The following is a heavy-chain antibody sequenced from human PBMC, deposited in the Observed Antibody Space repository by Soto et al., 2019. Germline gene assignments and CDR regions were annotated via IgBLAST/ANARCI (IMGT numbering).Heavy chain of an antibody. V-gene: IGHV3-53*02. D-gene: IGHD1-26*01. J-gene: IGHJ3*01. CDR2: IYSGGGT. CDR3: ARGGVQDAFDL. CDR1: GFVVDRTY. Sequence: EVQLVETGGGLIQPGGSLRLSCAASGFVVDRTYMTWVRQAPGKGLEWVSVIYSGGGTYYADSVEGRFTISRDTSKNTLHLQMNDLRAEDTALYYCARGGVQDAFDLWGQGTMVTVSS.